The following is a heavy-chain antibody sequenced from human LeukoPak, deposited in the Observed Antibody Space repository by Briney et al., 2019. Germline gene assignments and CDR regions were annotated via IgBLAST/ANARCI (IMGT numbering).Heavy chain of an antibody. CDR3: ARGCSGGSCYWEPWFDP. V-gene: IGHV4-59*08. Sequence: PSETLSLTCSVSGGFNTHYYWSWIRQPPGKGLEWIGYIYHSGSTKYNPSLKSRVTISVDTSKNQFSLKLSSVTAADTAVYYCARGCSGGSCYWEPWFDPWGQGTLVTVSS. J-gene: IGHJ5*02. CDR2: IYHSGST. D-gene: IGHD2-15*01. CDR1: GGFNTHYY.